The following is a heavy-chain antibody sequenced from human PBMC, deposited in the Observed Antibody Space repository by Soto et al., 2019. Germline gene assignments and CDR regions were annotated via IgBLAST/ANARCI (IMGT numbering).Heavy chain of an antibody. CDR2: ISAYNGNT. CDR3: AIDYCGSTSCYHYGMDV. Sequence: QVQLVQSGAEVKKPGASVKVSCKASGYTFTSYGISWVRQAPGQGLEWMGWISAYNGNTNYAQKLQGRVTMTTDTSTSKAYMELRSLRSDDTAVYYCAIDYCGSTSCYHYGMDVWGQGTTVTVSS. D-gene: IGHD2-2*01. V-gene: IGHV1-18*01. J-gene: IGHJ6*02. CDR1: GYTFTSYG.